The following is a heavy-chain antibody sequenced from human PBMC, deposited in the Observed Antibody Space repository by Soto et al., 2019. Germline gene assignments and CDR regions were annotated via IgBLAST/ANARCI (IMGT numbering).Heavy chain of an antibody. CDR2: INPNSGGT. D-gene: IGHD3-3*01. J-gene: IGHJ6*02. CDR1: GYTFTGYY. V-gene: IGHV1-2*02. CDR3: VRTHFDSWSFDFYGMDV. Sequence: ASVTVSCKASGYTFTGYYMHWVRQAPGQGLEWMGWINPNSGGTNYAQKFQGRVTMTRDTSISTAYMELSRLRSDDTAMYYCVRTHFDSWSFDFYGMDVWGQGTTVTVAS.